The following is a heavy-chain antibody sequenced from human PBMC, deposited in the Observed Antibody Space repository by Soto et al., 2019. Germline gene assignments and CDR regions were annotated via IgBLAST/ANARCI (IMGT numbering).Heavy chain of an antibody. V-gene: IGHV4-30-4*01. D-gene: IGHD3-10*01. CDR1: GGSISSGDYY. J-gene: IGHJ6*02. Sequence: SETLSLTCTVSGGSISSGDYYWSWIRQPPGKGLEWIGYIYYSGSTYYNPSLKSRVTISVDTSKNQFSLKLSSVTAADTAVYYCAREISVHYYGSGSYDYYGMDVWGQGTTVTVSS. CDR3: AREISVHYYGSGSYDYYGMDV. CDR2: IYYSGST.